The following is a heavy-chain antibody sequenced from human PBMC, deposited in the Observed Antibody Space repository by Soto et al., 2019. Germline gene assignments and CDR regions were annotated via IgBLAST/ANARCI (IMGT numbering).Heavy chain of an antibody. CDR3: ARGNDWKSSTFDI. V-gene: IGHV4-59*11. Sequence: QVQLQESGPGLVKPSETLSLTCTVAGGSLTDHYWNWFRQSPGRGLQWIGYVYYSGATSYNPSLTSRVTMPVDTSKNQFSLKLRSVTAADTDVYFCARGNDWKSSTFDIWGQGTMVSVSS. CDR2: VYYSGAT. J-gene: IGHJ3*02. D-gene: IGHD2-21*01. CDR1: GGSLTDHY.